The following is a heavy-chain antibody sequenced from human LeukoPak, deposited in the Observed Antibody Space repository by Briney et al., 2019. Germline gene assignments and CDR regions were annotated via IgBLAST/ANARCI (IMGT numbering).Heavy chain of an antibody. CDR1: GFTFSSYW. J-gene: IGHJ4*02. CDR3: VRDFRSADY. CDR2: ICPDGTVT. Sequence: PGGSLRLPCAASGFTFSSYWMTWVRQAPGKGPMWVSRICPDGTVTNYADSVKARFIISRDNARNTVYLQMNSLRVEDTAVYYCVRDFRSADYWGQGTLVTVSS. V-gene: IGHV3-74*01.